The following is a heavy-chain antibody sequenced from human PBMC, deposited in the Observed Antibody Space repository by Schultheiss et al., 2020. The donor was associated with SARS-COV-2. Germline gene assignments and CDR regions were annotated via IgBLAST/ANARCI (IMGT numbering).Heavy chain of an antibody. CDR3: ARTGVVAGSIGVSFDY. J-gene: IGHJ4*02. D-gene: IGHD6-19*01. V-gene: IGHV4-4*02. Sequence: SETLSLTCTVSGGSISSSNWWSWVRQPPGKGLEWIGEIYHSGSTNYNPSLKSRVTISVDKSKNQFSLKLSSVTAADTAVYYCARTGVVAGSIGVSFDYWGQGTLVTVSS. CDR1: GGSISSSNW. CDR2: IYHSGST.